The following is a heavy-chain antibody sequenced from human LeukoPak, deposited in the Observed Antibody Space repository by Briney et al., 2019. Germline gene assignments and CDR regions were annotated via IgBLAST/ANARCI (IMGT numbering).Heavy chain of an antibody. J-gene: IGHJ5*02. CDR2: ISAYNGNT. D-gene: IGHD4-23*01. CDR3: ARTNGGNPYNWFDP. CDR1: GYTFTSYG. Sequence: GASVKVSCKASGYTFTSYGISWVRQAPGQGLEWMGWISAYNGNTNYAQKLQGRVTMTTDTSTSTAYMELRSLRSDDTAVYYCARTNGGNPYNWFDPWGQGTLVTVSS. V-gene: IGHV1-18*01.